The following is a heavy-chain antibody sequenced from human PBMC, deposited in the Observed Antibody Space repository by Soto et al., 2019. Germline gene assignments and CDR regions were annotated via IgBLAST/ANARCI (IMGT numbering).Heavy chain of an antibody. CDR1: GYTLTELS. CDR2: FDPEDGET. CDR3: ATGNMPTTVTTLMAAEYFQH. D-gene: IGHD4-17*01. Sequence: HVQLVQSGAEVKKPGASVKVSCKVSGYTLTELSMHWVRQAPGKGLEWMGGFDPEDGETIYAQKFQGRVTMTEDTSTDTAYMELSSLRSEDTAVYYCATGNMPTTVTTLMAAEYFQHWGQGTLVTVSS. J-gene: IGHJ1*01. V-gene: IGHV1-24*01.